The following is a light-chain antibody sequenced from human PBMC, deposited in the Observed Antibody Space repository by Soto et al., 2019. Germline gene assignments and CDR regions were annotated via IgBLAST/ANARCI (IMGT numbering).Light chain of an antibody. CDR2: QDS. V-gene: IGLV3-1*01. CDR1: KLGDKY. J-gene: IGLJ2*01. CDR3: QAWDSSEGVV. Sequence: SYELTHPPSVSVSPGQTASITCSGDKLGDKYACWYQQKPGQSPVLVIYQDSKRPSGIPERFSGSNSGNTATLTISGTQAMDEANYYCQAWDSSEGVVFGGGTQLTVL.